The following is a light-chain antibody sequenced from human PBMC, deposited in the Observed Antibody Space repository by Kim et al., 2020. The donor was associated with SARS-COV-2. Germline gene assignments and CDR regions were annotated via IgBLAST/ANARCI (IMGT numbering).Light chain of an antibody. CDR1: QSVSSN. J-gene: IGKJ1*01. V-gene: IGKV3-15*01. CDR3: QQYNNWPPWT. Sequence: EIVMTQSPATLSVSPGERATLSCRASQSVSSNLAWYQQKPSQAPRLLISGASTRATAIPARFSGSGSGTEFTLTISSLQSEDFAVYYCQQYNNWPPWTFGQGTKVDIK. CDR2: GAS.